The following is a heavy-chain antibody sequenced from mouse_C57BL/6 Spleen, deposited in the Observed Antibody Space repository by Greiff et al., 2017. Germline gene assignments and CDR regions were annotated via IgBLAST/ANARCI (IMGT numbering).Heavy chain of an antibody. V-gene: IGHV5-4*03. J-gene: IGHJ4*01. D-gene: IGHD2-4*01. CDR3: AGITTDYYAMDY. Sequence: EVKLVESGGGLVKPGGSLKLSCAASGFTFSSYAMSWVRQTPEKRLEWVATISDGGSYTNYPDNVKGRFTISRDNAKNNLYLQMSHLKSEDTAMYYCAGITTDYYAMDYWGQGTSVTVSS. CDR2: ISDGGSYT. CDR1: GFTFSSYA.